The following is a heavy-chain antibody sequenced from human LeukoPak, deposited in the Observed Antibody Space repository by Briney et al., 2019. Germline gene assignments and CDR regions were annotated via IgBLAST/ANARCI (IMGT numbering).Heavy chain of an antibody. CDR2: INPSGGST. D-gene: IGHD6-13*01. V-gene: IGHV1-46*01. Sequence: GASVKVSCKASGYTFTSYYMHWVRQAPGQGLEWMGIINPSGGSTSYAQKFQGRVTMTRDTSTSTVYMELSSLRSEDTAVYYCARFSRAAAGTNLFDPWGQGTLVTVSS. J-gene: IGHJ5*02. CDR1: GYTFTSYY. CDR3: ARFSRAAAGTNLFDP.